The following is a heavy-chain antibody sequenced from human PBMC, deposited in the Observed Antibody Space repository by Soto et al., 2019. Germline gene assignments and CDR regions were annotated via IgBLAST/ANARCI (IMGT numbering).Heavy chain of an antibody. J-gene: IGHJ6*02. CDR2: IYYSGST. V-gene: IGHV4-31*03. CDR3: ARDGTVVTPRGMDV. Sequence: QVQLQESGPGLVKPSQTLSLTCTVSGGSISSGGYYWSWIRQHPGKGLEWIGYIYYSGSTYYNPSHKSRVTISVDTSKNQFSLKLSSVTAADTAVYYCARDGTVVTPRGMDVWGQGTTVTVSS. CDR1: GGSISSGGYY. D-gene: IGHD2-21*02.